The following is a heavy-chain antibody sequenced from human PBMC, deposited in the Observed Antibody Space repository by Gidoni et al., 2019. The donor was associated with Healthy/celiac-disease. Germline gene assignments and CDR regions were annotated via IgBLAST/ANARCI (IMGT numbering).Heavy chain of an antibody. Sequence: QVQLVESGGGVVQPGRSLRLSCAASGFTFSSYGMHWVRQAPGKGLEWVAVISYDGSNKYYADSVKGRFTISRDNSKNTLYLQMNSLRAEDTAVYYCASDYGDYGSYHYYMDVWGKGTTVTVSS. J-gene: IGHJ6*03. CDR3: ASDYGDYGSYHYYMDV. D-gene: IGHD4-17*01. CDR1: GFTFSSYG. CDR2: ISYDGSNK. V-gene: IGHV3-30*03.